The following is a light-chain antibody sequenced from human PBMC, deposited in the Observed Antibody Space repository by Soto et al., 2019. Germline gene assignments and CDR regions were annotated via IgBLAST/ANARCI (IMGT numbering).Light chain of an antibody. CDR2: DVS. CDR1: SSDVGGYNY. Sequence: QSALTQPRSVSGSPGQSVTISCTGTSSDVGGYNYVSWYQQHPGKAPKLMIYDVSKRPSGVPDRFSGSKSGNTASLTLSGLQADDEADYSRCSYAGRRVFGGGTKLTVL. CDR3: CSYAGRRV. V-gene: IGLV2-11*01. J-gene: IGLJ2*01.